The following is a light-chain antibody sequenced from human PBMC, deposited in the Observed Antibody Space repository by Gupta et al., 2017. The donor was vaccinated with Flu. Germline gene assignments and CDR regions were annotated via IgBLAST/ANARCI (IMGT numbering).Light chain of an antibody. J-gene: IGKJ5*01. V-gene: IGKV3D-15*01. Sequence: ELVLTQPQATVSLSQGKRATLSCRASQSVANNLAWYQQNPGQAPRLLIHGAATRATGIPARFSGSGCGTEFILTISSLQSEDFAVYHCQQYNDWSLPSTFGQGTRLEIK. CDR2: GAA. CDR3: QQYNDWSLPST. CDR1: QSVANN.